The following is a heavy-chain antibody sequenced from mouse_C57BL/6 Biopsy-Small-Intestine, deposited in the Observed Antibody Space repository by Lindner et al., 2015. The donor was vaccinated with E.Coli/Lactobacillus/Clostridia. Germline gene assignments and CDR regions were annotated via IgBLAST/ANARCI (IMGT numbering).Heavy chain of an antibody. Sequence: VQLQESGAELARPGASVKLSCKASGYSFISYGISWVKQRTGQGLEWIGEIYPRNGNTYHNENFKAKDTLTADKSSSTAYMELRSLTSEDSAIYFCLSYYYGSRNYAMDHWGQGTSVTVSS. CDR3: LSYYYGSRNYAMDH. D-gene: IGHD1-1*01. CDR1: GYSFISYG. J-gene: IGHJ4*01. V-gene: IGHV1-81*01. CDR2: IYPRNGNT.